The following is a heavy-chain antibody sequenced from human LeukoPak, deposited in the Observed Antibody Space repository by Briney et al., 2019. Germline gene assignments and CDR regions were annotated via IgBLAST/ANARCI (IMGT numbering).Heavy chain of an antibody. J-gene: IGHJ4*02. CDR1: GGSISSGGYS. Sequence: SETLSLTCAVSGGSISSGGYSWSWIRQPPGKGLEWIGYIYHSGSTYYNPSLKSRVTIPVDRSKNQFSLKLSSVTAADTAVYYCARVDYGDDLNFDYWGQGTLVTVSS. D-gene: IGHD4-17*01. CDR2: IYHSGST. V-gene: IGHV4-30-2*01. CDR3: ARVDYGDDLNFDY.